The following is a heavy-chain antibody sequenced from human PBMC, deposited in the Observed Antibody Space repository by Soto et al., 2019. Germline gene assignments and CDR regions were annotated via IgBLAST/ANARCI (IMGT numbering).Heavy chain of an antibody. CDR1: GGSFSGYY. CDR2: INHSGST. V-gene: IGHV4-34*01. CDR3: ARGRPGGGIHCYYMDV. J-gene: IGHJ6*03. Sequence: SETLSLTCAVYGGSFSGYYWSWIRQPPGKGLEWIGEINHSGSTNYNPSLKSRVTISVDTSKNQFSLKLSSVTAADTAVYYCARGRPGGGIHCYYMDVWGKGTTVTVSS. D-gene: IGHD2-15*01.